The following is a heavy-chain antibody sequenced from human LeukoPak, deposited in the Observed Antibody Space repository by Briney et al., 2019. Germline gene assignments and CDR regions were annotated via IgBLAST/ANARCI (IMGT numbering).Heavy chain of an antibody. CDR1: GFTFSDYD. CDR2: ICTSGDT. Sequence: PGGSLILSCAAAGFTFSDYDMHWLRHTKGKSLEWGSVICTSGDTYYAGSLKGRFPISREDPNHSFYLQIKRPRVGAKGLYYSGRGGGTLFRGMTAIHRYAMDLWGQETTVTLSS. CDR3: GRGGGTLFRGMTAIHRYAMDL. V-gene: IGHV3-13*01. D-gene: IGHD3-10*01. J-gene: IGHJ6*02.